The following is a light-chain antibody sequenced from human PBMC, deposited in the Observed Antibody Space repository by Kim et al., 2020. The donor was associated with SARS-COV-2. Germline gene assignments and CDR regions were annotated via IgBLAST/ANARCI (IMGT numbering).Light chain of an antibody. CDR2: DAS. CDR3: QEYASQSPT. J-gene: IGKJ1*01. V-gene: IGKV1-5*01. Sequence: SIGDRVSLTGRASQSISAWLAWYQQKPGNAPKLLIYDASSLESGVPSRFSGRGSGTEFTLTITSLQPDDFATYSCQEYASQSPTFGQGTKVDIK. CDR1: QSISAW.